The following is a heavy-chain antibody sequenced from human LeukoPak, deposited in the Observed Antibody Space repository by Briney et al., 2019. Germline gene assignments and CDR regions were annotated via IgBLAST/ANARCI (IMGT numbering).Heavy chain of an antibody. Sequence: PGGSLRLSCAASGFTFSSYSMNWVRQAPGKGLEWVSSSSSSSSYIYYADSVKGRFTISRDNAKNSLYLQMNSLRAEDTAVYYCARDLMVRGVMAQGFDYWGQGTLVTVSS. CDR3: ARDLMVRGVMAQGFDY. CDR2: SSSSSSYI. CDR1: GFTFSSYS. V-gene: IGHV3-21*01. J-gene: IGHJ4*02. D-gene: IGHD3-10*01.